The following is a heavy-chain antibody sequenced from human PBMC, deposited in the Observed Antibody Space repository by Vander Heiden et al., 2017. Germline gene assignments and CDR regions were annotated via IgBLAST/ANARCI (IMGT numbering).Heavy chain of an antibody. D-gene: IGHD2-2*01. Sequence: EVQVAESGGGLVQPGRSLRLSCAVSGFTPRHYAIHWVRQSPGKGLEWVSGFDYNSGRVDYADSVKGRFTTSGDNAKKSLYLQMDSLRGEDTAVYYCTKDLVPGGADVWGQGTTVTVSS. CDR2: FDYNSGRV. J-gene: IGHJ6*02. CDR1: GFTPRHYA. V-gene: IGHV3-9*02. CDR3: TKDLVPGGADV.